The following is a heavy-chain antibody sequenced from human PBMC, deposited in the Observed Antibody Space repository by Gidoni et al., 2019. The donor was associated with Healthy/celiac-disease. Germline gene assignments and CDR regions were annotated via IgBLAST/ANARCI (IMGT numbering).Heavy chain of an antibody. J-gene: IGHJ4*02. D-gene: IGHD6-19*01. CDR2: ISGSGVST. CDR3: AKEGEEASSGFPAWDY. CDR1: GFTFSSYA. V-gene: IGHV3-23*01. Sequence: EVQLLESGGGLVQPGGSLRLSCAASGFTFSSYALSWVRQAPGKGLEWVSAISGSGVSTYYADSVKGRFTISRDNSKNTLYLQMNSLRAEDTAVYYCAKEGEEASSGFPAWDYWGQGTLVTVSS.